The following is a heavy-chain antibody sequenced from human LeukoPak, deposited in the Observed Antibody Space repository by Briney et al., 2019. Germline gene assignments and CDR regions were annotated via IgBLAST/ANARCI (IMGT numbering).Heavy chain of an antibody. CDR3: ARGVSYYGYFDY. D-gene: IGHD1-26*01. V-gene: IGHV4-59*01. Sequence: PSETLSLTCTVSGGSISTYYWSWIRQPPGKGLEWIAYIYYSGSTNYNPSLKSRVTISVDTSKNLFSLKLSSVTAADTAVYYCARGVSYYGYFDYWGHGALVTVSS. CDR2: IYYSGST. J-gene: IGHJ4*01. CDR1: GGSISTYY.